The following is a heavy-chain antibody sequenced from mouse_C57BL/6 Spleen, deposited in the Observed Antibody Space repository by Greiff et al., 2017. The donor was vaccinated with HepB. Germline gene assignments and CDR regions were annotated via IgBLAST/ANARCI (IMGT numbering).Heavy chain of an antibody. CDR1: GFTFSSYA. D-gene: IGHD1-1*01. Sequence: EVQRVESGGGLVKPGGSLKLSCAASGFTFSSYAMSWVRQTPEKRLEWVATISDGGSYTYYPDNVKGRFTISRANAKNKLYLQMSHLKSEDTTMYYCARDRDGSSSYYAMDYWGQGTSVTVSS. CDR2: ISDGGSYT. J-gene: IGHJ4*01. CDR3: ARDRDGSSSYYAMDY. V-gene: IGHV5-4*01.